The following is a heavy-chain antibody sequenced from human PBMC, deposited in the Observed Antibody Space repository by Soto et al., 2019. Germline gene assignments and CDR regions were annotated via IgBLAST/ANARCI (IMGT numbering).Heavy chain of an antibody. Sequence: HPGGSLRLSCAASGFTSSNYWMYWVRQAPGKGLVWVSQINTDGSTTTYADSVKGRFTISRDNAKNTLYLQMSSLRAEDTAVYYCARGTPFDCWGQGALVTVSS. J-gene: IGHJ4*02. V-gene: IGHV3-74*01. CDR1: GFTSSNYW. CDR2: INTDGSTT. CDR3: ARGTPFDC. D-gene: IGHD1-7*01.